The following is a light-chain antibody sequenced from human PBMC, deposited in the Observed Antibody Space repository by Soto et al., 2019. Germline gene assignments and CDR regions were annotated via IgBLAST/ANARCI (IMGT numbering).Light chain of an antibody. CDR2: GES. Sequence: EVELTQSPGTLSLSPGERATLACRASQSVNSGYLAWYQQKLGLGPRLLIYGESSRATGIPDRFSGSGSGTDFTLTISRLEPEDFGVYYCQQHGNLPYTFGQGTKLEIK. V-gene: IGKV3-20*01. CDR1: QSVNSGY. J-gene: IGKJ2*01. CDR3: QQHGNLPYT.